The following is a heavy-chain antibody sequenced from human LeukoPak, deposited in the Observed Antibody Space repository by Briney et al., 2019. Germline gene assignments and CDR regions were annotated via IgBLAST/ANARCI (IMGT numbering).Heavy chain of an antibody. Sequence: GGSLRLSCAASGFTFSSYSMNWVRQAPGKGLEWVSSISSSSSYIYYADSVKGRFTISRDNAKNSLYLQMNSLRAEDTAVYYCASSDIAVAADFDYWGQGTLVTVSS. CDR1: GFTFSSYS. J-gene: IGHJ4*02. CDR2: ISSSSSYI. D-gene: IGHD6-19*01. CDR3: ASSDIAVAADFDY. V-gene: IGHV3-21*01.